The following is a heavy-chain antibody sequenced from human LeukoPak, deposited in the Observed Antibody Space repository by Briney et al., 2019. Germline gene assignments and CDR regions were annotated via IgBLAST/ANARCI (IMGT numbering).Heavy chain of an antibody. Sequence: GGSLRLSCAVSGFNVINAWMNWVRQDPGKGLEWVALLKSKTNGGTTDYASPVKGRFTISRDDSKNILYLQMNSLKIEDTAMYYCVTERSGAFENWGQGTLVTVSS. D-gene: IGHD1-1*01. CDR2: LKSKTNGGTT. CDR1: GFNVINAW. V-gene: IGHV3-15*01. CDR3: VTERSGAFEN. J-gene: IGHJ4*02.